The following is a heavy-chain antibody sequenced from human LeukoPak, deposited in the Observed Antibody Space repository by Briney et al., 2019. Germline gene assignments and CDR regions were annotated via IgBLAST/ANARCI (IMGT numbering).Heavy chain of an antibody. V-gene: IGHV3-20*04. D-gene: IGHD4-17*01. CDR3: AKDEGDYGYFDY. Sequence: GGSLRLSCAASGFTFDDYGMSWVRQAPGKGLEWVSGINWNGGSTGYADSVKGRFTISRDNSKNTLYLQMNSLRAEDTAVYYCAKDEGDYGYFDYWGQGTLVTVSS. CDR2: INWNGGST. J-gene: IGHJ4*02. CDR1: GFTFDDYG.